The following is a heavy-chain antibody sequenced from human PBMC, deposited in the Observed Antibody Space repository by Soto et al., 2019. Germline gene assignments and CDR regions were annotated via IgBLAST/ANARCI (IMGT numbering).Heavy chain of an antibody. D-gene: IGHD6-6*01. CDR3: ARLASLYYYYGMDV. V-gene: IGHV4-34*01. CDR1: GGSFSGYY. CDR2: INHSGST. Sequence: TSETLSLTCAVYGGSFSGYYWSWIRQPPGKGLEWIGEINHSGSTNYNPSLKSRVTISVDTSKNQFSLKLSSVTAADTAVYYCARLASLYYYYGMDVWGQGTTVTVSS. J-gene: IGHJ6*02.